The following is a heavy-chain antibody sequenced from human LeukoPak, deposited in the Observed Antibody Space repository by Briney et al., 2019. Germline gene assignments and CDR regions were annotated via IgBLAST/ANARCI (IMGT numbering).Heavy chain of an antibody. Sequence: WGSLRLSCAASGFTFSSYAMSWVRQAPGKGLEWVSAISGSGGSTYYADSVKGRFTISRDNSKNTLYLQMNSLRAEDTAVYYCAKEQARPYYYYYMDVWGKGTTVTVSS. V-gene: IGHV3-23*01. CDR1: GFTFSSYA. J-gene: IGHJ6*03. D-gene: IGHD6-6*01. CDR2: ISGSGGST. CDR3: AKEQARPYYYYYMDV.